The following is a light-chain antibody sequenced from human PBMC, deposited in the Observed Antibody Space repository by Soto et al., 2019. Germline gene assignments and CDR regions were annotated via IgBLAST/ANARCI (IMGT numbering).Light chain of an antibody. J-gene: IGKJ4*01. CDR2: GAS. CDR3: QQSNNWPLT. V-gene: IGKV3-15*01. Sequence: EIVMTQSPATLSVSPGERATLSCSASQSVSSNLAWYQQKPGQAPRLLIFGASSRATGIPDRFSGSGSGTEFTLTISSLQSEDFAVYYCQQSNNWPLTFGGGTKVEIK. CDR1: QSVSSN.